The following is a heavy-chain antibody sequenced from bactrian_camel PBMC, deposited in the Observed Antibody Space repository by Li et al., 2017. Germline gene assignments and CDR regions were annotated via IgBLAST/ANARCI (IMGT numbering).Heavy chain of an antibody. CDR1: GFTFDDSD. J-gene: IGHJ4*01. D-gene: IGHD6*01. V-gene: IGHV3S63*01. Sequence: HVQLVESGGGSVRAGGSLRLSCTASGFTFDDSDMGWYRQAPGNECELVSTISSDGSTYYADSVKGRFTISQDNAKNTVYLQMNSLKPEDTAVYYCVRESHDGGSWSAQHLNSDYWGQGTQVTVS. CDR2: ISSDGST. CDR3: VRESHDGGSWSAQHLNSDY.